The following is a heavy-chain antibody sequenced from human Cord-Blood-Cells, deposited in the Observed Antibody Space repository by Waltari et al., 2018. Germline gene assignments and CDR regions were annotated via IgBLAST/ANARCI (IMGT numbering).Heavy chain of an antibody. CDR3: ATLPSVSSWYYYGMDV. V-gene: IGHV1-8*01. D-gene: IGHD6-13*01. J-gene: IGHJ6*02. CDR1: GYTFTSYD. CDR2: MKPNSGNK. Sequence: QVQLVQSGAEVKKPGASVKVSCKASGYTFTSYDINWVRQATGQGLEWMGWMKPNSGNKGYAQKVQGRVTMTRNTSISTAYMELSSLRSEDTAVYYCATLPSVSSWYYYGMDVWGQGTTVTVSS.